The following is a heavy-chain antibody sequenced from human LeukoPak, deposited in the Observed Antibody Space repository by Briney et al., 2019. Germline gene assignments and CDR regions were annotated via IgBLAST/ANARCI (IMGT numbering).Heavy chain of an antibody. CDR2: INRDESVT. CDR3: ARGPDHGGSYYHD. D-gene: IGHD1-26*01. V-gene: IGHV3-74*01. J-gene: IGHJ4*02. Sequence: PGGSLRLSCAAPGFTLSKSWMYWIRQAPGKGLVWVSRINRDESVTEYADSVKGRFTISRDNAKNTLFLQMNSLRVEDTAVYYCARGPDHGGSYYHDWGQGTPVTVSS. CDR1: GFTLSKSW.